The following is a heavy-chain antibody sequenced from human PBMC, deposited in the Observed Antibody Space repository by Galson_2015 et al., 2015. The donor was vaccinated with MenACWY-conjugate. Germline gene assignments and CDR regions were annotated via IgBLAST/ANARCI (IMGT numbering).Heavy chain of an antibody. CDR1: GGPLLGSY. D-gene: IGHD6-13*01. CDR3: ARGEKSQQLYYYYAMDV. CDR2: VNHGGGT. Sequence: ETLSLTCAVYGGPLLGSYGYWIRHSPGPGLEWIGEVNHGGGTKSNPSLKRRVTISVDTSENQFSLRLVSVTAADTAVYYCARGEKSQQLYYYYAMDVWGQGTTVTVSS. V-gene: IGHV4-34*01. J-gene: IGHJ6*02.